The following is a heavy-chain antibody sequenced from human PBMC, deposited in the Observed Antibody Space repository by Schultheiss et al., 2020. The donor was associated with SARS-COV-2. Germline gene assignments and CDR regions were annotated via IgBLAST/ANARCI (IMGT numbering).Heavy chain of an antibody. V-gene: IGHV3-23*01. CDR1: GFTFSSYS. D-gene: IGHD6-19*01. CDR3: ARDGDSSGWYYY. CDR2: ISGSGDST. J-gene: IGHJ4*02. Sequence: GSLRLSCAASGFTFSSYSMNWVRQAPGKGLEWVSAISGSGDSTYYADSVKGRFTISRDNSKNTLYLQMNSLRAEDTAVYYCARDGDSSGWYYYWGQGTLVTVSS.